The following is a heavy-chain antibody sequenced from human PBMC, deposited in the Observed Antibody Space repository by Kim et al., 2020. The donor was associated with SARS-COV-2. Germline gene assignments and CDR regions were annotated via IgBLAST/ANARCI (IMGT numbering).Heavy chain of an antibody. D-gene: IGHD6-19*01. J-gene: IGHJ6*02. CDR3: ARDGLSIAVAGIYYYSVWTS. Sequence: SVKVSCKASGGTFSSYAISWVRQAPGQGLEWMGGIIPIFGTANYAQKFQGRVTITADESTSTAYMELSSLRSEDTAVYYCARDGLSIAVAGIYYYSVWTSGAKGPRSPSP. CDR1: GGTFSSYA. V-gene: IGHV1-69*13. CDR2: IIPIFGTA.